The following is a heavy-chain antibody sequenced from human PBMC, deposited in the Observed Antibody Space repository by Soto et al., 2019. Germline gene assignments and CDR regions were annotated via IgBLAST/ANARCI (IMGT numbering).Heavy chain of an antibody. D-gene: IGHD3-22*01. V-gene: IGHV3-33*01. J-gene: IGHJ4*02. CDR3: ARDPYYDSSGYLYYFDY. Sequence: QVQLVESGGGVVQPGRSLRLSCAASGFTFSSYGMHWVRQAPGKGLEWVAVIWYDGSNKYYADSVKGRFTISRDNSKDTLYLQMNGLRAEDTDVYYCARDPYYDSSGYLYYFDYWGQGTLVTVSS. CDR1: GFTFSSYG. CDR2: IWYDGSNK.